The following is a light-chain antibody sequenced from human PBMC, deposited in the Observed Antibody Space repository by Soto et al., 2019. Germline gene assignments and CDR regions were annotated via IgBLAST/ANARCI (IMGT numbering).Light chain of an antibody. V-gene: IGKV3-20*01. CDR3: HQYGSAPYT. CDR1: QSVSSNY. CDR2: GAS. Sequence: EIMLTQSPGTLSLSPGERATLSCRASQSVSSNYLAWYQQKPGQAPRLLIYGASSRATGIPDRFSGSGSGTDFTLTISRLEPEDFAVYYCHQYGSAPYTFGQGTKLEIK. J-gene: IGKJ2*01.